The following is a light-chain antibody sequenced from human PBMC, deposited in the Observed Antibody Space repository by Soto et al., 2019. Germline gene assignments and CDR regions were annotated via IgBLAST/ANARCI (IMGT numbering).Light chain of an antibody. Sequence: QSALTQPASVSGSPGQSITISCTGTSSDVGNNNYVSWYQHNPGRAPKAMICDVTNRPSGVSNRFSGSKSGNTACLTISGLQAEDEADYYCSSFTGSSYVFGTGTKVTVL. CDR3: SSFTGSSYV. CDR2: DVT. J-gene: IGLJ1*01. V-gene: IGLV2-14*03. CDR1: SSDVGNNNY.